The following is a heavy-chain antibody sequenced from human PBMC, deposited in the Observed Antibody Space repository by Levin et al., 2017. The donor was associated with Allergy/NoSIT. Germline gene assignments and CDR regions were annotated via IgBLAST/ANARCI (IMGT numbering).Heavy chain of an antibody. J-gene: IGHJ4*02. D-gene: IGHD3-3*01. V-gene: IGHV2-5*02. Sequence: QTLSLTCTFSGFSLSTSGVGVGWIRQPPGKALEWLALIYWDDDKRYSSSLKSRPTIIKDTSQNQVALTTTNMDPVHTATYYCAHSRYGFFEYWGQGSLVTVSS. CDR2: IYWDDDK. CDR3: AHSRYGFFEY. CDR1: GFSLSTSGVG.